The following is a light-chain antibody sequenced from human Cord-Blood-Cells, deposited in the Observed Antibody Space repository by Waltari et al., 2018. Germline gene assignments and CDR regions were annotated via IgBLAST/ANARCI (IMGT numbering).Light chain of an antibody. J-gene: IGLJ2*01. Sequence: QSALPQPASVSGSPGQSITISCTGTSSDVGGSNYVSWYQQHPGKAPKLMIYDVSNRPSGVSNRFSGSKSGNTASLTISGLQAEDEADYYCSSYTSSSTVFGGGTKLTVL. CDR3: SSYTSSSTV. CDR2: DVS. CDR1: SSDVGGSNY. V-gene: IGLV2-14*01.